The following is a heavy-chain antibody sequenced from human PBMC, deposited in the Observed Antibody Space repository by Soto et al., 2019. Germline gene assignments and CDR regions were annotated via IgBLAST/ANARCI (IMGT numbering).Heavy chain of an antibody. Sequence: QMQLMQSGPEVKKPGTSVKFSCKASGFTLTSADVQWVRQTRGQRLEWIGRIVGGSGSTNYAQQFQGRLAITRVMSTSTVYMELSSLRSEDTAVYYCAADWSNRPFDFWGQGTLVTVSP. V-gene: IGHV1-58*01. J-gene: IGHJ4*02. CDR1: GFTLTSAD. CDR2: IVGGSGST. CDR3: AADWSNRPFDF. D-gene: IGHD3-3*01.